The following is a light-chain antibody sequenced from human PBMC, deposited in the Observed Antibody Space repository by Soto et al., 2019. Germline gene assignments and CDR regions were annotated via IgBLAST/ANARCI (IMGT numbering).Light chain of an antibody. J-gene: IGKJ3*01. Sequence: ETVMTQSPATLSVSPGERATLSCRASQSVSSNLAWYQQKPGQAPRLLIYGASTRATGIPAGLSGSGSGTEFTLTISSLQSEDFAVYYCQQYNNWPSLFTFGPGTKVDIK. CDR1: QSVSSN. CDR3: QQYNNWPSLFT. V-gene: IGKV3-15*01. CDR2: GAS.